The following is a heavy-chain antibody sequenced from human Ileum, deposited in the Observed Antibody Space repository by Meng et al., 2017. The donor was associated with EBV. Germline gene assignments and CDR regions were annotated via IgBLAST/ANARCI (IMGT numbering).Heavy chain of an antibody. CDR2: MSYSGST. D-gene: IGHD1-26*01. CDR1: GGAVSSSLSF. Sequence: GQLQEAGPGLANPSEPLSLTCTVPGGAVSSSLSFLTWIRQPPGKGLEWIGYMSYSGSTNYSPPLESRVTISVDTSKNQFSLKLSSVTAADTAVYYCAGDPHSGSPHWGQGTLVTVSS. CDR3: AGDPHSGSPH. J-gene: IGHJ4*02. V-gene: IGHV4-61*01.